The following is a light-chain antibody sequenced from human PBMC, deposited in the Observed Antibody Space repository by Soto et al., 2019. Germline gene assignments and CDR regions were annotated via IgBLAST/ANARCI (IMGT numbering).Light chain of an antibody. Sequence: ALTQPPSASGSPGQSVTISCTGTSSDVGGYNYVSWYQQHPGKAPKLMIYEVSKRPSGVPDRFSGSKSGNTASLTVSGLQAEDEADYYCSSYAGSNNEGVFGGGTKLTVL. J-gene: IGLJ2*01. V-gene: IGLV2-8*01. CDR3: SSYAGSNNEGV. CDR1: SSDVGGYNY. CDR2: EVS.